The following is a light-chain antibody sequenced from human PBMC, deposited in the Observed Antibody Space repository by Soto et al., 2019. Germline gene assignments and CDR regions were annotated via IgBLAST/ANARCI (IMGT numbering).Light chain of an antibody. V-gene: IGKV3-11*01. CDR3: QQRSQWPPT. CDR1: QSVGSD. CDR2: DVS. Sequence: IMLTQSPGTLSLTPGERATLSCRASQSVGSDLAWFQQKSGQAPRLLIYDVSNRAPGIPARFSGSGSGTDFTLTISSLEPEDFALYYCQQRSQWPPTFGGGTKVDVK. J-gene: IGKJ4*01.